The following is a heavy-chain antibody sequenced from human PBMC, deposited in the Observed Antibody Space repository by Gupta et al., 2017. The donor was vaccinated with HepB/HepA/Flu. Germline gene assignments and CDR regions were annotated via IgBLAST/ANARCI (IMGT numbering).Heavy chain of an antibody. J-gene: IGHJ4*02. Sequence: QVQLVESGGGVVQPGRSLRLSCAASRFTSSTYGMHWVRQAPGKGLEWVAVISYDGSKKYYADSVKGRFTISRDNSKNTVYLQINSLRAEETAVYYGGGARWEGPLDYWGQGTLVTVSS. CDR1: RFTSSTYG. CDR2: ISYDGSKK. CDR3: GGARWEGPLDY. D-gene: IGHD1-26*01. V-gene: IGHV3-30*03.